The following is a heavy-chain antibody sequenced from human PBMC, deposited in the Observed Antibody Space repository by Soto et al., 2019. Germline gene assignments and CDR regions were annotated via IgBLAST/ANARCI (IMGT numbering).Heavy chain of an antibody. V-gene: IGHV3-33*01. CDR1: GFTFSSYG. J-gene: IGHJ6*02. CDR3: ASIYNWNYDVSPNYYGMDV. D-gene: IGHD1-7*01. Sequence: QPGGSLRLSCAASGFTFSSYGMHWVRQAPGKGLEWVAVIWYDGSNKYYADSVKGRFTISRDNSKNTLYLQMNSLRAEDTAVYYCASIYNWNYDVSPNYYGMDVWGQGTTVTVSS. CDR2: IWYDGSNK.